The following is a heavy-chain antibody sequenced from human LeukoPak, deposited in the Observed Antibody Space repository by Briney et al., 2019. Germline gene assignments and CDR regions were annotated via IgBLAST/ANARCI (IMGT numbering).Heavy chain of an antibody. CDR1: GFTFSSYG. CDR2: IRYDGSNK. Sequence: PGGSLRLSCAASGFTFSSYGRHWVRQAPGKGLEWVAFIRYDGSNKYYADSVKGRFTISRDNSKNTLYLQMNSLRAEDTAVYYCAKDIDIVVVPAANGNQDSWGQGTLVTVSS. D-gene: IGHD2-2*01. J-gene: IGHJ4*02. V-gene: IGHV3-30*02. CDR3: AKDIDIVVVPAANGNQDS.